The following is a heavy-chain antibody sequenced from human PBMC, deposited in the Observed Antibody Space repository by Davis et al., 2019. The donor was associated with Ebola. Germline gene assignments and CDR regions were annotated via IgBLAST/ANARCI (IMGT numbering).Heavy chain of an antibody. CDR3: ARVQGSSVYYYYYGMDV. CDR2: IHDNGDT. J-gene: IGHJ6*02. V-gene: IGHV4-59*08. CDR1: GGSISSYY. D-gene: IGHD6-6*01. Sequence: MPSETLSLSCTVSGGSISSYYWSWIRQPPGKGLEWIGYIHDNGDTKSNPSLKSRVTISVDTSKNQFSLKLSSVTAADTAVYYCARVQGSSVYYYYYGMDVWGQGTTVTVSS.